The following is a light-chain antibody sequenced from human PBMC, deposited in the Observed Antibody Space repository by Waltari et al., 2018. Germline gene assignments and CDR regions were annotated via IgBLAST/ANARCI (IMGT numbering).Light chain of an antibody. CDR3: QQLKSYPIT. Sequence: TQLTQSPSSLAASVGDRVTISGRTSQVILCYLSWYQQKPGKAPNLLIYAASTLQSGVPSRFSGSGSGMDFNITISNLQPEDFATYYCQQLKSYPITFGGGTKVEIK. J-gene: IGKJ4*01. V-gene: IGKV1-9*01. CDR2: AAS. CDR1: QVILCY.